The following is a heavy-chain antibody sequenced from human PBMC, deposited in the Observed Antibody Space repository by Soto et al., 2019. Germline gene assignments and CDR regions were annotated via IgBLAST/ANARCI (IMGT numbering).Heavy chain of an antibody. J-gene: IGHJ5*02. V-gene: IGHV4-30-2*01. D-gene: IGHD3-3*01. Sequence: SETLSLTCAVSGGSISSGGYSWSWIRQPPGKGLEWIGYIYHSGSTYYNPSLKSRVTISVDRSKNQFSLKLSSVTAADTAVYYCARSDFWSGYLDPWGQGTLVTVS. CDR1: GGSISSGGYS. CDR2: IYHSGST. CDR3: ARSDFWSGYLDP.